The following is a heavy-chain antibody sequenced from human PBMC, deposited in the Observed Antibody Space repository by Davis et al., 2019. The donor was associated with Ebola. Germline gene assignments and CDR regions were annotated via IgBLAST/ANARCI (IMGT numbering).Heavy chain of an antibody. J-gene: IGHJ4*02. D-gene: IGHD5-24*01. Sequence: GESLKISCAASGFTFSSYGMHWVRQAPGKGLEWVVVISYDGSNKYYADSVKGLFTISRDNSNNTLYLQMNSLRAEETAVYYCARAFLSIDGYNYRRTYFDYWCQGTLVTVSS. V-gene: IGHV3-30*03. CDR1: GFTFSSYG. CDR3: ARAFLSIDGYNYRRTYFDY. CDR2: ISYDGSNK.